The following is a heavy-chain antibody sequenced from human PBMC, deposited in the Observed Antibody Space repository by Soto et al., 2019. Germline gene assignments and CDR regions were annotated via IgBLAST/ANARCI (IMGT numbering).Heavy chain of an antibody. CDR3: ARSRNSNYYYGMDV. J-gene: IGHJ6*02. CDR2: IYSGGST. CDR1: GFTVSSNY. Sequence: GGSLRLSCAASGFTVSSNYMSWVRQAPGKGLEWVSVIYSGGSTYYADSVKGRFTISRDNSKNTLYLQMNSLRAEDTAVYYCARSRNSNYYYGMDVWGQGTTVTVSS. D-gene: IGHD2-15*01. V-gene: IGHV3-53*01.